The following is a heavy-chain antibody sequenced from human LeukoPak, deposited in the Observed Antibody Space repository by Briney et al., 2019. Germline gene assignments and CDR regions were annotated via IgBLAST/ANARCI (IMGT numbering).Heavy chain of an antibody. CDR1: GFTFDDYG. CDR3: ARDMGIVTGYYVDY. CDR2: INWNGGST. J-gene: IGHJ4*02. Sequence: GGSLRLSCAASGFTFDDYGMSWVRQAPGKGLEWVSGINWNGGSTGYADSVKGRFTISRDNAKNSLSLQMNSLRAEDTAVYYCARDMGIVTGYYVDYWGQGTLVTVSS. V-gene: IGHV3-20*04. D-gene: IGHD3-9*01.